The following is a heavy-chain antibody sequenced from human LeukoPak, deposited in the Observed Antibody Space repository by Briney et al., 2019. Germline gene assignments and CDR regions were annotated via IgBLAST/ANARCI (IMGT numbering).Heavy chain of an antibody. CDR3: VKDYGITIYGVITWAFHF. V-gene: IGHV3-23*01. J-gene: IGHJ3*01. CDR2: NSAIGDTT. D-gene: IGHD3-3*01. CDR1: GFTFSSYD. Sequence: GRSLRLSCAVSGFTFSSYDMSWVRQAPGKGLEWVSRNSAIGDTTYYADSVKGRFTISRDNSKNTLYLQMTRLRADETAVYYCVKDYGITIYGVITWAFHFWGQGTKVTVSP.